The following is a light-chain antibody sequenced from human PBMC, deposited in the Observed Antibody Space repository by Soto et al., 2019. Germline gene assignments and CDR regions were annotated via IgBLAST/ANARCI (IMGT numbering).Light chain of an antibody. V-gene: IGLV2-14*01. J-gene: IGLJ1*01. CDR3: SSYTSSSTLYV. CDR1: SSDVGDNNY. CDR2: DVT. Sequence: QSALTQPASVSGSPGQSITISCTGTSSDVGDNNYVSWYQQHPGKAPKLMIYDVTHRPSGISNRFSGSKSGNMASLTISGLQAEDEADYYCSSYTSSSTLYVFGTGTKVTVL.